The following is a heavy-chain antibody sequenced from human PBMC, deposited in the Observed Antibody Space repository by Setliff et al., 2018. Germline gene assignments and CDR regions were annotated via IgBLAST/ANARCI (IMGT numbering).Heavy chain of an antibody. D-gene: IGHD5-18*01. Sequence: PSETLSLTCTVSGGSISSYYWSWIRQPPGKGLEWIGYIYYSGSTNYNPSLKSRVTISVDTSKNQFSLKLSSVTAADTAVYYCARGLIFGYSYVGEYYYYMDVWGKGTTVTVSS. V-gene: IGHV4-59*01. CDR2: IYYSGST. J-gene: IGHJ6*03. CDR1: GGSISSYY. CDR3: ARGLIFGYSYVGEYYYYMDV.